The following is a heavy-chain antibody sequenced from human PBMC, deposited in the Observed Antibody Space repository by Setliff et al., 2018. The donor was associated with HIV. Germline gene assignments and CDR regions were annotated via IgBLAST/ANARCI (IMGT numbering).Heavy chain of an antibody. V-gene: IGHV3-53*01. CDR2: IYSGEST. CDR3: AKDRDTTGWYVTTQFDY. Sequence: GGSLRLSCEASGFTVSSNYMSWVRQAPGKGLEWVSVIYSGESTYYADSVKGRFTISRDNSENTLYLQMNSLRDEDTAVYYCAKDRDTTGWYVTTQFDYWGQGTLVTVSS. D-gene: IGHD6-19*01. CDR1: GFTVSSNY. J-gene: IGHJ4*02.